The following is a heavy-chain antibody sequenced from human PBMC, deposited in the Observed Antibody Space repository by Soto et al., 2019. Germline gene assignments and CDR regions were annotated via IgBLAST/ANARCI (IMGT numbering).Heavy chain of an antibody. V-gene: IGHV3-30*18. CDR3: AKQTVLHTNAFEI. J-gene: IGHJ3*02. CDR2: ISYDGSNE. D-gene: IGHD4-4*01. Sequence: QVQLVESGGGVVQPGRSLRLSCAASGFTISSYGIHGVRQAPGKGLEWVAVISYDGSNEYYADSVKGRFSISRDNSKNTLYLQMNSLRAEDTAVYHCAKQTVLHTNAFEIWGQGTTVTVSS. CDR1: GFTISSYG.